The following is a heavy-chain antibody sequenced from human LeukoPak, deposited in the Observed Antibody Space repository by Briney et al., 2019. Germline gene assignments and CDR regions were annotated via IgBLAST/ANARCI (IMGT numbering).Heavy chain of an antibody. D-gene: IGHD6-19*01. CDR3: AKDIEVGDYYYYYGMDV. V-gene: IGHV3-48*04. Sequence: GGSLRLSCAASGFPFTTYSMNWVRQAPGKGLEWLSYISTDSNTIYYAGSVKGRFTVSRDNAKNSLYLQMNSLRAEDTALYYCAKDIEVGDYYYYYGMDVWGQGTTVTVSS. CDR2: ISTDSNTI. J-gene: IGHJ6*02. CDR1: GFPFTTYS.